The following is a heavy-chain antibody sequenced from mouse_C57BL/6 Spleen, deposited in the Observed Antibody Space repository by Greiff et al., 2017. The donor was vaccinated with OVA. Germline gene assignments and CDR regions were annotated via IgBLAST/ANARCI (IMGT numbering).Heavy chain of an antibody. Sequence: QVQLQQSGPELVKPGASVKISCKASGYAFSSSWMNWVKQRPGKGLEWIGRIYPGDGDTNYNGKFKGKATLTADKSSSTAYMQLSRRTSEDSAVYFCARGTGSRSCAYWGQGTLVTVSA. CDR1: GYAFSSSW. CDR2: IYPGDGDT. D-gene: IGHD1-1*01. J-gene: IGHJ3*01. CDR3: ARGTGSRSCAY. V-gene: IGHV1-82*01.